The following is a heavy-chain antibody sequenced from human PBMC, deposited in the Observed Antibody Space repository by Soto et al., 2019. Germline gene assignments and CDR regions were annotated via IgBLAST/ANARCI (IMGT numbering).Heavy chain of an antibody. Sequence: SETLSLTCAVYGGSFSGYYWSWIRQPPGKGLEWIGEINHSGSTNYNPSLKSRVTISVDTSKNQFSLKLSSVTAADTAVYYCARGAPVRFDPWGQGTLVTVSS. CDR2: INHSGST. CDR3: ARGAPVRFDP. V-gene: IGHV4-34*01. CDR1: GGSFSGYY. D-gene: IGHD2-8*01. J-gene: IGHJ5*02.